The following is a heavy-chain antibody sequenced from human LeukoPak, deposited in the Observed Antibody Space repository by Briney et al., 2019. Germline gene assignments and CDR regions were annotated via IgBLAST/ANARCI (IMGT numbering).Heavy chain of an antibody. V-gene: IGHV3-23*01. CDR2: IADSGGVT. Sequence: GGSLRLSCAASGFTFATYAMTWVRQAPGKGLEWVSAIADSGGVTYYADSVKGRFTISRDNSKNTLYLQMNSLSAEDTAIYYCAKGSSGGRPYYFDYWGQGTLVTASS. J-gene: IGHJ4*02. CDR1: GFTFATYA. CDR3: AKGSSGGRPYYFDY. D-gene: IGHD3-22*01.